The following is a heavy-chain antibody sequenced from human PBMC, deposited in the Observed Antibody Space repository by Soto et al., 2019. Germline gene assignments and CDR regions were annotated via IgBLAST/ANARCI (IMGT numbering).Heavy chain of an antibody. Sequence: SETLSLTCAVSGGSISSSNWWSWVRQPPGKGLEWIGEIYHSGSTNYNPSLKSRVTISVDKSKNQFSLKLSSVTAADTAVYYCARGTYMVRGPHLTVPGFDPWGQGTLVTVSS. D-gene: IGHD3-10*01. CDR3: ARGTYMVRGPHLTVPGFDP. J-gene: IGHJ5*02. CDR2: IYHSGST. CDR1: GGSISSSNW. V-gene: IGHV4-4*02.